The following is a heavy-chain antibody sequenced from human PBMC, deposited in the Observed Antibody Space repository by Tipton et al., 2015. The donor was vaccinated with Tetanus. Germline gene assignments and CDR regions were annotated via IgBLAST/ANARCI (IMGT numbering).Heavy chain of an antibody. CDR3: ARGGSYSYGPRGFDL. CDR1: GGSVRSGDYS. CDR2: VSYSGRT. Sequence: VKPSETLSLTCTVSGGSVRSGDYSWNWIRQPPGKGLEWLAYVSYSGRTNSNYSLNSRITISQDTSKNQFSLRLTSVTAADTAVYYGARGGSYSYGPRGFDLWGRGTLVTVSS. D-gene: IGHD5-18*01. J-gene: IGHJ2*01. V-gene: IGHV4-61*08.